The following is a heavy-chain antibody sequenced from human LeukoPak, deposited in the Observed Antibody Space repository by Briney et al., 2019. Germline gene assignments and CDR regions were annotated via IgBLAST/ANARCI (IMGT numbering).Heavy chain of an antibody. CDR3: ATIWFGESEPFNY. J-gene: IGHJ4*02. V-gene: IGHV1-2*02. D-gene: IGHD3-10*01. CDR1: GYTFTAYH. CDR2: IYPNTGAT. Sequence: GASVKVSCKASGYTFTAYHMHWVRRAPGQGRKWMGWIYPNTGATNYAERFQGRVTMTRDTSIGTAYMELSRLRSDDTAVYYCATIWFGESEPFNYWGQGTLVTVSS.